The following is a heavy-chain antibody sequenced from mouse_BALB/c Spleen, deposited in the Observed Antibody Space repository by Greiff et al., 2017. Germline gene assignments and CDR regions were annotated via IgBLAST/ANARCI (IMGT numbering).Heavy chain of an antibody. J-gene: IGHJ2*01. V-gene: IGHV3-2*02. CDR1: GYSITSDYA. CDR2: ISYSGST. D-gene: IGHD1-2*01. Sequence: EVQRVESGPGLVKPSQSLSLTCTVTGYSITSDYAWNWIRQFPGNKLEWMGYISYSGSTSYNPSLKSRISITRDTSKNQFFLQLNSVTTEDTATYYCARRHYSHFDYWGQGTTLTVSS. CDR3: ARRHYSHFDY.